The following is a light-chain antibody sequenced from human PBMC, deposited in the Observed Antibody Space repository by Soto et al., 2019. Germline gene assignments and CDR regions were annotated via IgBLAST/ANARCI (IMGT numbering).Light chain of an antibody. J-gene: IGKJ1*01. Sequence: DIQMTQSPSTLSASVGDIVTITCRASQSISGWLAWYQQKPGKAPNLLIYMASTLKSGVPSRFSGSGSGTEFTLTISSLQPDDFATYYCQKYNDASRTFGQGTRVEIK. CDR3: QKYNDASRT. CDR2: MAS. V-gene: IGKV1-5*03. CDR1: QSISGW.